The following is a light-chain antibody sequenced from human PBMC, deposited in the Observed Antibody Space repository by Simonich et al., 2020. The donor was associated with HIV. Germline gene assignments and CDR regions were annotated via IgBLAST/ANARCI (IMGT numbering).Light chain of an antibody. CDR2: EDS. CDR3: CSYARRSTLV. Sequence: QSALTQPASVFGSPGQSLTISSTGTSSFVGSSSLFSWYQQNPAKAPKLRIYEDSKRPSGVSNRFSASKSGNTASLTISGLQTEDEADYYCCSYARRSTLVFGVGTKLTVL. J-gene: IGLJ2*01. V-gene: IGLV2-23*01. CDR1: SSFVGSSSL.